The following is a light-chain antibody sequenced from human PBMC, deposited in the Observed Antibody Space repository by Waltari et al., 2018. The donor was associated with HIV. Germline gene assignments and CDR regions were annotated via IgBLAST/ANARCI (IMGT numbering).Light chain of an antibody. V-gene: IGKV3-20*01. J-gene: IGKJ1*01. CDR2: GVS. CDR3: QQYGTSPRT. CDR1: QSVSSTY. Sequence: EIVLTQSPGTLSLSPGERATLSCRASQSVSSTYLAWYQQKPGQAPRLLIYGVSTRATGIPDRFSGSGFGTDFTLTISRLEPEDFAVYYCQQYGTSPRTFGQGTKVEIK.